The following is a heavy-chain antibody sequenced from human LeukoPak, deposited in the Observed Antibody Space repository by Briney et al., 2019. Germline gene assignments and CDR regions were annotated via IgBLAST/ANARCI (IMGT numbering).Heavy chain of an antibody. CDR1: GGSFSGYY. D-gene: IGHD2-15*01. Sequence: PSETLSLTCAVYGGSFSGYYWSWIRQPAGKGLEWIGRIYTSGSTNYNPSLKSRVTMSVDTSKNQFSLKLSSVTAADTAVYYCARDGSSPHFDYWGQGTLVTVSS. V-gene: IGHV4-4*07. J-gene: IGHJ4*02. CDR2: IYTSGST. CDR3: ARDGSSPHFDY.